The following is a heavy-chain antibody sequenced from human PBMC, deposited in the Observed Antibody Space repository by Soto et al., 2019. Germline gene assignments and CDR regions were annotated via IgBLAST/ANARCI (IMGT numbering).Heavy chain of an antibody. CDR2: IYYSGRT. CDR3: ARGGNYVDYYGMDV. J-gene: IGHJ6*02. V-gene: IGHV4-59*01. D-gene: IGHD4-4*01. CDR1: GGSISSYY. Sequence: SETLSLTCTVSGGSISSYYWSWIRQPPGKGLEWVGYIYYSGRTNYNPSLKSRVTISVDTSKNQFSLKLSYVTAADTAVYYCARGGNYVDYYGMDVWGQGTTVTVS.